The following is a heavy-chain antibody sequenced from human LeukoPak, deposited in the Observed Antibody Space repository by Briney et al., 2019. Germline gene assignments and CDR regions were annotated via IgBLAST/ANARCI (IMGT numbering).Heavy chain of an antibody. J-gene: IGHJ5*02. V-gene: IGHV4-59*12. Sequence: SETLSLTCTVSGGSISSYYWSWIRQPPGKGLEWIGYIYYSGSTNYNPSLKSRVTISVDTSKNQFSLKLSSVTAADTAVYYCARDRFGVAAAGTRFNWFDPWGQGTLVTVSS. CDR2: IYYSGST. CDR1: GGSISSYY. CDR3: ARDRFGVAAAGTRFNWFDP. D-gene: IGHD6-13*01.